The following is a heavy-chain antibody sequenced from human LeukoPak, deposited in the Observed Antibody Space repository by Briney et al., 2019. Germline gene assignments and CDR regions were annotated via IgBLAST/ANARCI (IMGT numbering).Heavy chain of an antibody. J-gene: IGHJ4*02. D-gene: IGHD3-9*01. CDR2: ISAYNGNT. CDR1: GYRFTSYG. V-gene: IGHV1-18*01. Sequence: ASVKVSYKASGYRFTSYGISWVRQAPGQGLEWMGWISAYNGNTNYAQKLQGRVTMTTDTSTSTAYMELRSLRSDDTAVYYCARGGDGDILTGLVFDYWGQGTLVTVSS. CDR3: ARGGDGDILTGLVFDY.